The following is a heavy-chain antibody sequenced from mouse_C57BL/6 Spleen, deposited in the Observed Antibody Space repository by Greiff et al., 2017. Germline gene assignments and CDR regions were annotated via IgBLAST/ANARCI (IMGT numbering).Heavy chain of an antibody. CDR2: ISGGGGNT. V-gene: IGHV5-9*04. CDR3: AREAYSWAMDY. CDR1: GFTFSSYT. D-gene: IGHD1-1*01. Sequence: EVNVVESGGGLVKPGGSLKLSCAASGFTFSSYTMSWVRQTPEKGLEWVATISGGGGNTYYPDSVKGRFTISRDNTNNTLYLQLSSLRSEDTAVYYCAREAYSWAMDYWGQGTTVTVSS. J-gene: IGHJ4*01.